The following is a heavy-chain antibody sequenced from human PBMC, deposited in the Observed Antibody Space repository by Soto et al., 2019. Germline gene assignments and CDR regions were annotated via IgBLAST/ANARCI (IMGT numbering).Heavy chain of an antibody. CDR1: GVPISGSDYH. CDR3: ARGSAAKRYFDL. CDR2: IFPSGAT. J-gene: IGHJ2*01. D-gene: IGHD5-18*01. Sequence: QVQLQESGPGLVKPSQTLSLMCTVSGVPISGSDYHWSWIRQSPGKGLEWIGYIFPSGATHYNSSLGSRITMSVETSKSQFSLRLTAVTAVDTAVYFCARGSAAKRYFDLWGRGTLVTVSS. V-gene: IGHV4-30-4*01.